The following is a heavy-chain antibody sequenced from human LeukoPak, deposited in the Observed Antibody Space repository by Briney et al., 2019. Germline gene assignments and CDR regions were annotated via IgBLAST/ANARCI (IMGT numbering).Heavy chain of an antibody. D-gene: IGHD5-18*01. CDR2: ISGSGGST. Sequence: GGSLRLSCAASGFNFSSYSMNWVRQAPGKGLEWVSVISGSGGSTYYADSVKGRFTISRDNSKNTLYLQMNSLRAEDTAVYYCARGDTPMDLGAFDIWGQGTMVTVSS. CDR3: ARGDTPMDLGAFDI. J-gene: IGHJ3*02. CDR1: GFNFSSYS. V-gene: IGHV3-23*01.